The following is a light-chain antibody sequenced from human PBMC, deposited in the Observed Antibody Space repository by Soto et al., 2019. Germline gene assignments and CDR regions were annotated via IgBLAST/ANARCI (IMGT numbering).Light chain of an antibody. V-gene: IGLV2-14*01. CDR2: DVS. CDR3: SSYTTSSLYV. CDR1: NSDVGGYNY. Sequence: QSALTQPASLSGSPGQSVTISCSGTNSDVGGYNYVSWYQQHPGKAPKLMIYDVSYRPSGISNRFSGSKSDNTASLTISGLQAEDEADYYCSSYTTSSLYVFGTGTKVTV. J-gene: IGLJ1*01.